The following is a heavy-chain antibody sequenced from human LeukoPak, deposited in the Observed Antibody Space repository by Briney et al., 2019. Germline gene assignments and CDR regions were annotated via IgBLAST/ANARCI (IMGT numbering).Heavy chain of an antibody. V-gene: IGHV4-34*01. CDR2: INHTGST. D-gene: IGHD3-3*01. CDR1: GGSFSGYY. J-gene: IGHJ4*02. Sequence: SETLSLTCAVYGGSFSGYYWSWIRQPPGKGLEWIGEINHTGSTNYNPSLKSRVTISVDTSKNQFSLKLSSVTAADTAVYYCARLPRYDFWSWGQGTLVTVSS. CDR3: ARLPRYDFWS.